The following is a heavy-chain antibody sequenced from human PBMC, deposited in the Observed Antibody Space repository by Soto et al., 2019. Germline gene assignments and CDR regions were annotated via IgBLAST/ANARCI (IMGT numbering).Heavy chain of an antibody. V-gene: IGHV3-21*01. Sequence: EVQVVESGGGLVKPGGSLRLSCTASGSPFSTYGMNWVRQAPGKGLEWVSSISNGGNYIYYAVSVQGRFTISRDNSKNSLYLQMTRLRAEDTAVYFCARDESAGCSIRYWGQGTLVTVSS. CDR3: ARDESAGCSIRY. D-gene: IGHD2-15*01. CDR1: GSPFSTYG. J-gene: IGHJ4*02. CDR2: ISNGGNYI.